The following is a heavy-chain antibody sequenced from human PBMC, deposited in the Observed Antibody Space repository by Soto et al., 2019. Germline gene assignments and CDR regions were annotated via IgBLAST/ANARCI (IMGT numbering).Heavy chain of an antibody. V-gene: IGHV3-15*07. Sequence: GGSLRLSCAASGFTFSNAWMNWVRQAPGKGLEWVGRIKSKTVGGKTDYAAPVKGRFTIARDNSKNTLYLQMNSLKTEDTAVYYCTTVTYYYGSGSYPPNLFDYWGQGTLVTVSS. CDR1: GFTFSNAW. J-gene: IGHJ4*02. D-gene: IGHD3-10*01. CDR3: TTVTYYYGSGSYPPNLFDY. CDR2: IKSKTVGGKT.